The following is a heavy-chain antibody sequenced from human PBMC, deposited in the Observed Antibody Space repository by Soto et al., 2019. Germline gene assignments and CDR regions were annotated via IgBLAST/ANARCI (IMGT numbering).Heavy chain of an antibody. J-gene: IGHJ4*02. CDR3: AKGHPDSCSGGSCYSDY. D-gene: IGHD2-15*01. Sequence: GGSLRLSCAASGFTFSSYAMSWVRQAPGKGLEWVSAISGSGGSTYYADSVKGRFTIPRDNSKNTLYLQMNSLRAEDTAVYYCAKGHPDSCSGGSCYSDYWGQGTLVTVSS. V-gene: IGHV3-23*01. CDR2: ISGSGGST. CDR1: GFTFSSYA.